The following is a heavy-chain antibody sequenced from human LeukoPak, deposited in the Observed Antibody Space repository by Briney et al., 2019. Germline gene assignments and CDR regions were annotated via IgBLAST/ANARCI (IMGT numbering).Heavy chain of an antibody. CDR1: GITLSHYG. D-gene: IGHD3-10*01. CDR3: ARDVWGSDY. CDR2: MKEDGSVM. V-gene: IGHV3-7*01. Sequence: GGSLRLSCAVSGITLSHYGMSWVRQAPGKGLEWVANMKEDGSVMYYADSLRGRFTISRDSAQNSVYLQMDNLSAEDTAVYFCARDVWGSDYWGQGALVTVSS. J-gene: IGHJ4*02.